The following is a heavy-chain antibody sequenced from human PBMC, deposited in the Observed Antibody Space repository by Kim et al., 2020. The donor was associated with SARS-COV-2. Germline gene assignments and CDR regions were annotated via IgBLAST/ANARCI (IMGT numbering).Heavy chain of an antibody. V-gene: IGHV3-11*05. Sequence: GGSLRLSCAASGFTFSDYYMSWIRQAPGKGLEWVSYISSSSSYTNYADSVKGRFTISRDNAKNSLYLQMNSLRAEDTAVYYCARGRKAYSSSWYQSLVPSGHTAHQTYYYYYGMDVWGQGTTVTVSS. CDR2: ISSSSSYT. CDR1: GFTFSDYY. CDR3: ARGRKAYSSSWYQSLVPSGHTAHQTYYYYYGMDV. D-gene: IGHD6-13*01. J-gene: IGHJ6*02.